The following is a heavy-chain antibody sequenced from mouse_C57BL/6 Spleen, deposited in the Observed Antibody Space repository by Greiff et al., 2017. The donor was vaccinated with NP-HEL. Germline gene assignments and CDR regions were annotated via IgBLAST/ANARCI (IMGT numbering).Heavy chain of an antibody. CDR3: AFYYDDSWFAY. J-gene: IGHJ3*01. CDR2: ISSGSSTI. V-gene: IGHV5-17*01. Sequence: DVMLVESGGGLVKPGGSLKLSCAASGFTFSDYGMHWVRQAPEKGLEWVAYISSGSSTIYYADTVKGRFTISRDNAKNTLFLQMTSLRSEDTAMYYCAFYYDDSWFAYWGQETLVTVSA. CDR1: GFTFSDYG. D-gene: IGHD2-13*01.